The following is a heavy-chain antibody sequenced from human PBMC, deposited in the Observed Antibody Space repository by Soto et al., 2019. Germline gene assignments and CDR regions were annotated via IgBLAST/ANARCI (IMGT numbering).Heavy chain of an antibody. CDR3: ASYLRAARPRYSAFDI. D-gene: IGHD6-6*01. CDR2: INHSGST. V-gene: IGHV4-34*01. CDR1: GGSISSYY. Sequence: PSETLSLTCTVSGGSISSYYWSWIRQPPGKGLEWIGEINHSGSTNYNPSLKSRVTISVDTSKNQFSLKLSSVTAADTAVYYCASYLRAARPRYSAFDIWGQGTMVTVSS. J-gene: IGHJ3*02.